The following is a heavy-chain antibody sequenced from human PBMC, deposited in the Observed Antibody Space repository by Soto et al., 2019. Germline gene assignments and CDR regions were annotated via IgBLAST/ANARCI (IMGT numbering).Heavy chain of an antibody. Sequence: QVQLVQSGNEVKNPGASVKVSCKASGYTFTNLYITWLRQAPGQGLEWLGWINTFNSATNYAQKLQGRVTLTTDTSPPTAFMELRSLKSDDTAVYFCASDRASVALRGVAPGYYYMDVWCKGTTVTVSS. CDR2: INTFNSAT. D-gene: IGHD3-10*01. CDR3: ASDRASVALRGVAPGYYYMDV. CDR1: GYTFTNLY. V-gene: IGHV1-18*01. J-gene: IGHJ6*03.